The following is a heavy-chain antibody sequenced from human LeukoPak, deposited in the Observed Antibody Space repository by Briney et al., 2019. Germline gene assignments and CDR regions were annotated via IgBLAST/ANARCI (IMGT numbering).Heavy chain of an antibody. CDR2: IWYDETGK. CDR3: ARDAHPFCTSATCYPFDL. CDR1: GFNFNTYG. Sequence: GGSLRLSYAASGFNFNTYGMHWVRQAPGKGLEWVAVIWYDETGKYYADSVKGRFIVSRDNSKNTLFLHMSSLRADDTGLYFCARDAHPFCTSATCYPFDLWGQGTLVTVSS. J-gene: IGHJ4*02. V-gene: IGHV3-33*01. D-gene: IGHD2-2*01.